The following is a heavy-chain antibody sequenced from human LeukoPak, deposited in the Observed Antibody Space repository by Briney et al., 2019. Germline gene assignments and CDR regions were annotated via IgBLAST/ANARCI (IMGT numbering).Heavy chain of an antibody. J-gene: IGHJ5*02. CDR3: ARGDSSSWYNWFDP. D-gene: IGHD6-13*01. CDR2: ISAYNGNT. V-gene: IGHV1-18*01. Sequence: VAAVKVSWKGSGYTFTRYGISWGRQAAGQGLEWEGWISAYNGNTNYAQKLEGRVTMTTDTSTSTAYMELRSLRSDDTAVYYCARGDSSSWYNWFDPWGQGTLVTVSS. CDR1: GYTFTRYG.